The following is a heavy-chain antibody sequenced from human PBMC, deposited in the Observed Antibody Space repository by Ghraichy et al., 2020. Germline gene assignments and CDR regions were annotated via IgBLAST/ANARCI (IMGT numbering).Heavy chain of an antibody. CDR1: GFTFSSYT. D-gene: IGHD3-16*01. Sequence: GGSLRLSCAASGFTFSSYTMNWARQAPGKALEWVSSISTRTTFIHYVDSVKGRFTISRDDAKNSLYLQMDNLRVEDTAVYYCARDRNYGDFWGQGTLVTVSS. J-gene: IGHJ4*02. V-gene: IGHV3-21*01. CDR3: ARDRNYGDF. CDR2: ISTRTTFI.